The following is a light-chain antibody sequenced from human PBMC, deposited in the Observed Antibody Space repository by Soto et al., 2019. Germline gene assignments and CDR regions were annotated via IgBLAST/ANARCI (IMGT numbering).Light chain of an antibody. V-gene: IGKV3D-15*01. Sequence: EIVMTQSPVTLSVSPGERANLSCRASQFVSSNLAWYQQKPGQAPRLLIYGASTRATGIPARFSGSGSGTEFTLTISNLQSEDFAVYFCQQYHNWPPISFGQGTKV. CDR2: GAS. CDR1: QFVSSN. J-gene: IGKJ1*01. CDR3: QQYHNWPPIS.